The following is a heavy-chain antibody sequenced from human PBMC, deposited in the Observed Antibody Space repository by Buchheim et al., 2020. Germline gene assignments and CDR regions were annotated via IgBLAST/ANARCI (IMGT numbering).Heavy chain of an antibody. CDR1: GFTFSSYA. CDR2: ISGSGGST. D-gene: IGHD3-10*01. Sequence: EVQLVESGGGLVQPGGSLRLSCAASGFTFSSYAMSWVRQAPGKGLEWVSSISGSGGSTYYADSVKGRFTISRANSKNTLYLPMNSLRAEDTAVYYCAKDLLLWFGEANYYYYGMDVWGQGTT. J-gene: IGHJ6*02. CDR3: AKDLLLWFGEANYYYYGMDV. V-gene: IGHV3-23*04.